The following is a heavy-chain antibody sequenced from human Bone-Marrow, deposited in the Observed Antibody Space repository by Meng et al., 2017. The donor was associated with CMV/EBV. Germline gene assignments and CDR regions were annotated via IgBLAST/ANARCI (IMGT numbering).Heavy chain of an antibody. J-gene: IGHJ3*02. CDR1: GGTFSSYA. Sequence: SVKVSCKASGGTFSSYAISWVRQAPGQGLEWMGGIIPILGIANYAQKFQGRVTITADKSTSTAYMELSSLRSEDTAVYYCARRGMGYPQSAFDIWGQGTMVTVSS. CDR3: ARRGMGYPQSAFDI. CDR2: IIPILGIA. V-gene: IGHV1-69*10. D-gene: IGHD5-12*01.